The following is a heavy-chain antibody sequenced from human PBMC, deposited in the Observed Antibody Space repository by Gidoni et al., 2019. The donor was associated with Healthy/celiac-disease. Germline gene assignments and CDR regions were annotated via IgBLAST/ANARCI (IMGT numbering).Heavy chain of an antibody. V-gene: IGHV3-30*04. CDR2: ISYDGSNK. Sequence: QVQLVESGGGVVQPGRSLRLSCAASGFTFSSYAMHWVRQAPGKGLEWVAVISYDGSNKYYADSVKGRFTISRDNSKNTLYLQMNSLRAEDTAVYYCARDRYYGGKSYFDYWGQGTLVTVSS. D-gene: IGHD4-17*01. CDR3: ARDRYYGGKSYFDY. J-gene: IGHJ4*02. CDR1: GFTFSSYA.